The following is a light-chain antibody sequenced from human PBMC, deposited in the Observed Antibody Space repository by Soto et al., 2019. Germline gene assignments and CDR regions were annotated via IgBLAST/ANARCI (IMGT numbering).Light chain of an antibody. J-gene: IGLJ2*01. CDR3: QSFDKDLSAVV. CDR1: SSDIGAGYR. Sequence: QPVLTQPPSVSGAPGERVTISCTGSSSDIGAGYRVRWYQQVPGTAPKLLIYDNTNRPSGVSVRFSGSKSGTSASLAISGLQAEDEADYYCQSFDKDLSAVVFGGGTQLTVL. V-gene: IGLV1-40*01. CDR2: DNT.